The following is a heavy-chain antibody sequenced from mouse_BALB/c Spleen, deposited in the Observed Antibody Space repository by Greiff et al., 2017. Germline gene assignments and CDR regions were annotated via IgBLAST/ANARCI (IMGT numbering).Heavy chain of an antibody. CDR1: GYTFTSYW. CDR2: INPSTGYT. J-gene: IGHJ4*01. V-gene: IGHV1-7*01. CDR3: ARSRAITTVDAMDY. D-gene: IGHD1-1*01. Sequence: QVQLQQSGAELAKPGASVKMSCKASGYTFTSYWMHWVKQRPGQGLEWIGYINPSTGYTEYNQKFKDKATLTADKSSSTAYMQLSSLTSEDSAVYYCARSRAITTVDAMDYWGQGTSVTVSS.